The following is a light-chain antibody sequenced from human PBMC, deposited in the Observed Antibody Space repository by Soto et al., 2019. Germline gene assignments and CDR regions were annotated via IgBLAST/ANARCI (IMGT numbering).Light chain of an antibody. CDR2: XXX. Sequence: QSVLTQPASVSGSPGQSITISCTGTTSDVGGYNYVSGYKQHRGKAPKLIIXXXXXXXXXXXXXXXXSKSGNTASLTISGLXXXXXXXXYCSSYTSSSTPDFGTGTKLTVL. J-gene: IGLJ1*01. CDR1: TSDVGGYNY. V-gene: IGLV2-14*01. CDR3: SSYTSSSTPD.